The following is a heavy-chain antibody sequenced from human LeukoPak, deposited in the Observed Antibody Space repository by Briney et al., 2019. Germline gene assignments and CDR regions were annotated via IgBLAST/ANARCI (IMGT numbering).Heavy chain of an antibody. CDR3: AREAYCSSTSCYAVGTTQTHAFDI. J-gene: IGHJ3*02. V-gene: IGHV4-59*01. CDR1: GGSFSGYY. Sequence: ASETLSLTCAVYGGSFSGYYWSWIRQPPGKGLEWIGYTYYSGSTNYNPSLKSRVTISVDTSKNQFSLKLSSVTAADTAVYYCAREAYCSSTSCYAVGTTQTHAFDIWGQGTMVTVSS. CDR2: TYYSGST. D-gene: IGHD2-2*01.